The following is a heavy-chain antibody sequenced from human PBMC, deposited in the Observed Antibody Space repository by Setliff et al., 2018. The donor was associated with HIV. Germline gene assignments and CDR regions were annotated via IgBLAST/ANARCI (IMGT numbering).Heavy chain of an antibody. Sequence: TSETLSLTCAISGDSIRSNYWNWVRQPPGKGLEWMGYIHDSGSTKYNPSLKSRVTLSVDLSKNQVSLTLSSVSAADTAVYYCATSFCTSGVCYNDDAFDVWGQGTMVTVSS. CDR2: IHDSGST. V-gene: IGHV4-59*01. J-gene: IGHJ3*01. D-gene: IGHD2-8*01. CDR3: ATSFCTSGVCYNDDAFDV. CDR1: GDSIRSNY.